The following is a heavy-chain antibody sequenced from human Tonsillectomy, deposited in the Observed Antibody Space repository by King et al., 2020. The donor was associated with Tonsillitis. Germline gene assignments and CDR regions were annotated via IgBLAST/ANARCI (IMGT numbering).Heavy chain of an antibody. V-gene: IGHV4-30-2*01. CDR1: RGSISSGGYS. Sequence: QLQESGSGLVKPSQTLSLTCAVSRGSISSGGYSWSWIRQPQGKGLEWSGYIYHSGSSYYNPSLKSRVTISVDRSKNQFSLKLSSVTAADTAVYYCARSLGDGSTTCGAFDIWGQGTMVTVSS. CDR3: ARSLGDGSTTCGAFDI. D-gene: IGHD3-10*01. CDR2: IYHSGSS. J-gene: IGHJ3*02.